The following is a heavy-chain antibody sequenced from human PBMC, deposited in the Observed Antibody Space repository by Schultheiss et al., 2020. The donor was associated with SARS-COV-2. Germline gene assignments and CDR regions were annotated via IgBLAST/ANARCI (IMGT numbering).Heavy chain of an antibody. CDR1: GYTLTELS. CDR3: ARVYCSSTSCYRALDY. D-gene: IGHD2-2*02. J-gene: IGHJ4*02. CDR2: INPSGGST. V-gene: IGHV1-46*01. Sequence: ASVKVSCKVSGYTLTELSMHWVRQAPGQGLEWMGIINPSGGSTSYAQKFQGRVTMTRDTSTSTVYMELSRLRSDDTAVYYCARVYCSSTSCYRALDYWGQGTLVTASS.